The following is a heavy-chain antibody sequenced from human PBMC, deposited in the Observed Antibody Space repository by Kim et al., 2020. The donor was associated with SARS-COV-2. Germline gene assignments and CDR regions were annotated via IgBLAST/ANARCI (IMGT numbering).Heavy chain of an antibody. J-gene: IGHJ3*01. CDR3: TRDSYGGPPSDGFDV. Sequence: GGSLRLSCTTSGFNFGDYSMTWVRQAPGKGLEWVGFISAKRYGGRTEYAVSVKGRFTISRDDSISIVYLQMNSLKNDDTAVYYCTRDSYGGPPSDGFDVWGHGTTVTVS. CDR1: GFNFGDYS. V-gene: IGHV3-49*04. CDR2: ISAKRYGGRT. D-gene: IGHD5-12*01.